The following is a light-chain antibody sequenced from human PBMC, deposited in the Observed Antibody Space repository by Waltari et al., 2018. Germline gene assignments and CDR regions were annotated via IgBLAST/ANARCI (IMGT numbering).Light chain of an antibody. CDR3: QQYYFTPYT. Sequence: DIQLTQSPSSLSASVGDNVTITCRARQGISNSLAWYQQKPGKAPKLLLYGASRLESGVPPRFSGSGSGTDYTLTISSLQPDDFATYYCQQYYFTPYTFGQGTKLDIK. CDR1: QGISNS. J-gene: IGKJ2*01. CDR2: GAS. V-gene: IGKV1-NL1*01.